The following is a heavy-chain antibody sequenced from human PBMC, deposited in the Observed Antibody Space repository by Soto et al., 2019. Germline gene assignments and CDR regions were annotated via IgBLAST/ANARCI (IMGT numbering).Heavy chain of an antibody. Sequence: QVQLVQSGAEVKKPGASVKVSCKASGYTFTSYAMHWVRQAPGQRLEWLGWVNAGNGNTKDSQQFLGRVTITSDTSPSTAYMELSSLRSEDTAVYYCTRSIVVVTALDYWGQGTLVTVSS. V-gene: IGHV1-3*01. J-gene: IGHJ4*02. CDR1: GYTFTSYA. CDR2: VNAGNGNT. D-gene: IGHD2-21*02. CDR3: TRSIVVVTALDY.